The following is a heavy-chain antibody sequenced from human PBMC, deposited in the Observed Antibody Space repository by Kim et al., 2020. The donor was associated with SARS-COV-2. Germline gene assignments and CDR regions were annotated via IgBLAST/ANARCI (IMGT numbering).Heavy chain of an antibody. Sequence: GGSLRLSCAASGFTFSSYAMHWVRQAPGKGLEWVAVISYDGSNKYYADSVKGRFTISRDNSKNTLYLLMNSLRAEDTAVYYCARGGVLRYFDWLTRGDFYYFDYWGQGTLVTVSS. CDR1: GFTFSSYA. J-gene: IGHJ4*02. D-gene: IGHD3-9*01. CDR2: ISYDGSNK. CDR3: ARGGVLRYFDWLTRGDFYYFDY. V-gene: IGHV3-30*04.